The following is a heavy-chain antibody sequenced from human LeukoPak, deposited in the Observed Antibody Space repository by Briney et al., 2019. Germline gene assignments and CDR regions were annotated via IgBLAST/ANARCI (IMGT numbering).Heavy chain of an antibody. CDR1: GFTFSNFT. Sequence: GGSLRLSCAASGFTFSNFTMNWVRQAPGKGLEGVSYISRSSDVIYYADSVKGRFTISRDNAKNSLYLQMNSLRAEDTAVYYCARDVGSSWGGTWGQGTLVTVSS. J-gene: IGHJ5*02. CDR2: ISRSSDVI. CDR3: ARDVGSSWGGT. D-gene: IGHD6-13*01. V-gene: IGHV3-48*01.